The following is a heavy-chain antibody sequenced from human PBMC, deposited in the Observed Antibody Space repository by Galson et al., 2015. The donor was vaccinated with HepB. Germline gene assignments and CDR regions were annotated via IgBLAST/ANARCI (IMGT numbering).Heavy chain of an antibody. CDR1: GFTFSSYG. CDR2: ISYDGSNK. D-gene: IGHD6-13*01. CDR3: AKGHSSSWYRGYFQH. Sequence: SLRLSCAASGFTFSSYGMHWVRQAPGKGLEWVAVISYDGSNKYYADSVKGRFTISRDNSKNTLYLQMNSLRAEDTAVYYCAKGHSSSWYRGYFQHWGQGTLVTVSS. J-gene: IGHJ1*01. V-gene: IGHV3-30*18.